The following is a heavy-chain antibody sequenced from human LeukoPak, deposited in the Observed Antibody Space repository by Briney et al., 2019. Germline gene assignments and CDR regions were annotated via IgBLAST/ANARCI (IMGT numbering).Heavy chain of an antibody. D-gene: IGHD5-12*01. CDR2: IYYSGST. CDR1: GCTLSSYY. V-gene: IGHV4-59*01. CDR3: ARDRAGSGYDFSY. J-gene: IGHJ4*02. Sequence: PSETLSLTCTVSGCTLSSYYWSWIRQPPGKGLEWIGYIYYSGSTNYNPSLKSRVTISVDTSKNQFSLKLSSVTAADTAVYYCARDRAGSGYDFSYWGQGTLVTVSS.